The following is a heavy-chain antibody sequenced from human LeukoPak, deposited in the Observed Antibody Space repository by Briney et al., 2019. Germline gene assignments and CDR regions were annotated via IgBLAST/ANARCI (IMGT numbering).Heavy chain of an antibody. CDR3: ARAGRWLLNRRDAFDI. CDR2: MNPNSGNT. J-gene: IGHJ3*02. CDR1: GYTFTSYD. Sequence: ASVKVSCKASGYTFTSYDINWVRQATGQGLEWMGWMNPNSGNTGYAQKFQGRVTMTRDMSTSTVYMELSSLRSEDTAVYYCARAGRWLLNRRDAFDIWGQGTMVTVSS. V-gene: IGHV1-8*01. D-gene: IGHD5-24*01.